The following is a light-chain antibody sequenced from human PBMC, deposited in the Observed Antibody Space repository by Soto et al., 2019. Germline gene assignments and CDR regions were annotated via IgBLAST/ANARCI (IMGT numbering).Light chain of an antibody. CDR2: AAS. Sequence: AIQLTQSPSSLSASVGDRVTITCRASQGIRNDLGWYQHKPGKAPKLLIHAASSLQSGVPSGFSGSASGTEFTLTISSLQPEDLASYYCLQDHSYPWTFGQGTKVEI. J-gene: IGKJ1*01. CDR3: LQDHSYPWT. CDR1: QGIRND. V-gene: IGKV1-6*01.